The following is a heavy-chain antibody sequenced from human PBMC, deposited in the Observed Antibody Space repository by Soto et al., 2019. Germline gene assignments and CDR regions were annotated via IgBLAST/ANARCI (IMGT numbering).Heavy chain of an antibody. V-gene: IGHV1-46*01. D-gene: IGHD6-13*01. CDR2: INPNGGST. J-gene: IGHJ6*02. Sequence: QVQLVQSGTEVKEPGASVSLSCKASGYTFTTYSIHWVRQAPGQGLEWMGKINPNGGSTTCAQNFQGRVTMTRDTSTSTVYMDLNSLRSDDTAVYYCARATSAGNGRRVDVWGQGTTVTVSS. CDR3: ARATSAGNGRRVDV. CDR1: GYTFTTYS.